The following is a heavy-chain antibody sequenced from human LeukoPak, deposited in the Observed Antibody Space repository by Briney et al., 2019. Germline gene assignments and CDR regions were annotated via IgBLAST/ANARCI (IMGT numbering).Heavy chain of an antibody. CDR1: GFTFSGSA. V-gene: IGHV3-73*01. J-gene: IGHJ4*02. Sequence: PGGSLRLSCVASGFTFSGSAIHWVRQASGGKGLEWVGRIRSIGNNYATAYAASVKGRFTISRDDSKNTAYLQMNSLETEDTAVYYCTTPSSSGSYQYWGQGTQVTVSS. CDR2: IRSIGNNYAT. CDR3: TTPSSSGSYQY. D-gene: IGHD1-26*01.